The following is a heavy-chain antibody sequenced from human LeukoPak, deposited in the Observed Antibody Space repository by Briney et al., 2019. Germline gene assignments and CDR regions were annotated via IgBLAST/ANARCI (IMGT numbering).Heavy chain of an antibody. CDR2: IKQDGSLK. D-gene: IGHD6-19*01. J-gene: IGHJ4*02. CDR1: GFTLSSYW. Sequence: GGSLRLSCAASGFTLSSYWMSWVRQAPGKGLEWVANIKQDGSLKHYVDSVKGRFTISRDNARNSLYLQMNSLRADDTAVYYCARVGERDYSSGWLDYWGQGTLVTVSS. CDR3: ARVGERDYSSGWLDY. V-gene: IGHV3-7*01.